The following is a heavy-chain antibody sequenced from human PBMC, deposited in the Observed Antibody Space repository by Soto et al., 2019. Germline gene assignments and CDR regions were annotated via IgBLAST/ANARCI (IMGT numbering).Heavy chain of an antibody. D-gene: IGHD2-8*02. CDR3: AATGGHYFGLDI. V-gene: IGHV1-18*01. CDR1: DHTFTYYG. J-gene: IGHJ6*02. CDR2: ISGYNGNT. Sequence: QAQLLQSGGEVKKPGASVKVSCNSSDHTFTYYGINWVRRAPGQGLEWMGWISGYNGNTKYAQKFQDRGTMSADTTTRTAYMEMRSLTSDDPAVYFCAATGGHYFGLDIWGQGTTVTVSS.